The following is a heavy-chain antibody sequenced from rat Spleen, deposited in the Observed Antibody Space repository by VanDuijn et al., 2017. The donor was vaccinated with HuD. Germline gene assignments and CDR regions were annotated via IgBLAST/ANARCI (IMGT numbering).Heavy chain of an antibody. CDR2: MWTAGTT. V-gene: IGHV2S63*01. Sequence: VQMKETGPGLVQTTQTLSVTCTVSGFSLTSYGVHWVRQPPGKGLEWMGVMWTAGTTTHNSALRSRLSINRDTSKSQVFLKMNSLQTEDTALYYCTRGTGFDYWGQGVMVTVSS. CDR1: GFSLTSYG. CDR3: TRGTGFDY. J-gene: IGHJ2*01. D-gene: IGHD4-2*01.